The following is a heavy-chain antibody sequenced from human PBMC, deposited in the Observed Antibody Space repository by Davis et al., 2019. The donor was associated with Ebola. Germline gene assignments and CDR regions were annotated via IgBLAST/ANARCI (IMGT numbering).Heavy chain of an antibody. CDR2: ITGNGGFT. Sequence: GESLKISCAASGFAFSNFAMHWVRQAPGKGLEFVSGITGNGGFTYYADSVKGRFTISRDNSNNTLYLEMNSLRVEDTAVYYCAKEIGRGYTYGDWGQGTLVTVSS. CDR1: GFAFSNFA. CDR3: AKEIGRGYTYGD. J-gene: IGHJ4*02. D-gene: IGHD5-18*01. V-gene: IGHV3-64*02.